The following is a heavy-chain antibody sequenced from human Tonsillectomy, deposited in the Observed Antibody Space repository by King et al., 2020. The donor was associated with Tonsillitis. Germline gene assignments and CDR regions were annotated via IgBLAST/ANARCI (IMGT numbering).Heavy chain of an antibody. Sequence: QLQESGPGLVKPSETLSLTCTVSGDSLSSSSYYWGWIRQPPGKGLEWIGGIYYRGSTYYNPSLKSRVTMSVDTSKNQFSLKLGPVTAADTAIYYCAPHTTAWRPVDSWGQGTLVAVSS. D-gene: IGHD1-14*01. J-gene: IGHJ4*02. CDR3: APHTTAWRPVDS. CDR1: GDSLSSSSYY. CDR2: IYYRGST. V-gene: IGHV4-39*01.